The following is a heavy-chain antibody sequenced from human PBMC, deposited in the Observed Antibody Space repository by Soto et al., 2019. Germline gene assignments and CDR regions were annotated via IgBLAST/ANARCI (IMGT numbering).Heavy chain of an antibody. CDR2: IIPIFGTA. V-gene: IGHV1-69*13. CDR3: ARDRGPSSGYYPYWFDP. CDR1: GGTYSTYA. D-gene: IGHD3-22*01. J-gene: IGHJ5*02. Sequence: SXKVSCKASGGTYSTYAISWVRQAPVQWLEWMGGIIPIFGTANYAQKFQGRVTITADESTSTAYMELSSLRSEDTAVYYCARDRGPSSGYYPYWFDPWGQGTLVTVSS.